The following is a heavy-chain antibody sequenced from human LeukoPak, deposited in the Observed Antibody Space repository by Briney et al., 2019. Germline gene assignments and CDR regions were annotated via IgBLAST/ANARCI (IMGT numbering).Heavy chain of an antibody. CDR2: INSDGSTT. CDR1: GFTFITYW. V-gene: IGHV3-74*01. J-gene: IGHJ4*02. CDR3: ARAFGSGSQVINYSDF. D-gene: IGHD3-10*01. Sequence: PGGSLRLSCAASGFTFITYWMHWVRQAPGKGLVWVSSINSDGSTTTYADSVKGRFTISRDNAKNMVYLQMNSLRAEDTAVYYCARAFGSGSQVINYSDFWGQGTLVTVSS.